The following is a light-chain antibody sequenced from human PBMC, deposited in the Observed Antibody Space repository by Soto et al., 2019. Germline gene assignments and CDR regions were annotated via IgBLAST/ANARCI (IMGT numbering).Light chain of an antibody. CDR2: KAS. V-gene: IGKV1-5*03. J-gene: IGKJ1*01. CDR1: QDVRTW. Sequence: DIQMTQAPSTLSAPVGDSVTITCRAIQDVRTWLAWFHQKPGKAPKLLIYKASTLESGVQTRFSGSGSGTEFTLTINPLQPDDVGTYYCQQYHSSWTFGLGTKVDI. CDR3: QQYHSSWT.